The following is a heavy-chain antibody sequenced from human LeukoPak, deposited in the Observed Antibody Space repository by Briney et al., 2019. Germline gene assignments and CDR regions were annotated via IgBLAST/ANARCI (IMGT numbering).Heavy chain of an antibody. J-gene: IGHJ6*02. Sequence: GGSLRLSCSASGFIFRNYVMHWGRQAPGKGLEYVSGIGGNGDITYYADPVKGRFIISRDNSKNTLYLQMGSLRGEDMAVYYCARSASPLGYYYGMDVWGQGTTVTVSS. CDR2: IGGNGDIT. D-gene: IGHD2-2*01. CDR1: GFIFRNYV. CDR3: ARSASPLGYYYGMDV. V-gene: IGHV3-64*02.